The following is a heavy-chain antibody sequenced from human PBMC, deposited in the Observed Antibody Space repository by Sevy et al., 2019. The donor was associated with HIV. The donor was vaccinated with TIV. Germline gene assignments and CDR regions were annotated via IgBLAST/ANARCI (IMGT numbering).Heavy chain of an antibody. CDR3: ARDLPPSATTVAHFDY. CDR2: ITNSGSAE. CDR1: GFTFSRYW. D-gene: IGHD4-17*01. J-gene: IGHJ4*02. V-gene: IGHV3-48*03. Sequence: GGSLRLSCAASGFTFSRYWMTWVRQAPGKGLEWVSYITNSGSAEYYSDSVRGRFTISRDNTKNSLYLQMNSLRAEDTALYYCARDLPPSATTVAHFDYWGRGTLVTVSS.